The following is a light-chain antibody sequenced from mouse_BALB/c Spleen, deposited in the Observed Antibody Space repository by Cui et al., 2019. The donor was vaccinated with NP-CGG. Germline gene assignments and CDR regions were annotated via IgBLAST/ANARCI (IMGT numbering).Light chain of an antibody. Sequence: QTLVTQGYALTTSPGETVTLTCRSSTGAVTTSNYANWVQEKPDHLFTGLIGGTNNRAPGVPARFSGSLIGDKAALTITGAQTEDEAIYFCALWYSNHWVFGGGTKLTVL. V-gene: IGLV1*01. CDR3: ALWYSNHWV. CDR2: GTN. CDR1: TGAVTTSNY. J-gene: IGLJ1*01.